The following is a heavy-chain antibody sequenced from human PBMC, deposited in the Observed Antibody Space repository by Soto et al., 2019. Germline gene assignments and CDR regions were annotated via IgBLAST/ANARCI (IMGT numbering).Heavy chain of an antibody. Sequence: GSVKFSCKASGYTFTSYGIHWVRQAPGQRLEWMGWINAANGDTKYSPKFQGRVTITRDTSASTAYMELSSLRSEDTAVYYCARGAHDYGDPEAYNWFDPWGQGTLVTVSS. D-gene: IGHD4-17*01. CDR1: GYTFTSYG. J-gene: IGHJ5*02. V-gene: IGHV1-3*01. CDR2: INAANGDT. CDR3: ARGAHDYGDPEAYNWFDP.